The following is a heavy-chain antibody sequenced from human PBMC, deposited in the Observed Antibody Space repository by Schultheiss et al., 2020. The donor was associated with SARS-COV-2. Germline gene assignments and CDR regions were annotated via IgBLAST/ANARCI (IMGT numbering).Heavy chain of an antibody. Sequence: SETLSLTCAVYGGSFSGYYWSWIRQHPGKGLEWIGYIYYSGSTNYNPSLKSRVTISVDTSKNQFSLKLSSVTAADTAVYYCASRKVSVPAALPVFDYCGQGALGTVSS. CDR3: ASRKVSVPAALPVFDY. J-gene: IGHJ4*02. CDR2: IYYSGST. V-gene: IGHV4-34*01. CDR1: GGSFSGYY. D-gene: IGHD2-2*01.